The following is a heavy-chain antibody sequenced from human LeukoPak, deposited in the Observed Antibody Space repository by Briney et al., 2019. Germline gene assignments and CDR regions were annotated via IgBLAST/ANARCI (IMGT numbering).Heavy chain of an antibody. CDR3: ARGDLILGYSAFDI. Sequence: ASVKVSCKASGYTFTGYYMHWVRQAPGQGLEWMGWINPNSGDTNYAQKLQGRVTMTTDTSTSTAYMELRSLRSDDTAVYYCARGDLILGYSAFDIWGQGTMVTVSS. J-gene: IGHJ3*02. CDR2: INPNSGDT. D-gene: IGHD5-12*01. CDR1: GYTFTGYY. V-gene: IGHV1-2*02.